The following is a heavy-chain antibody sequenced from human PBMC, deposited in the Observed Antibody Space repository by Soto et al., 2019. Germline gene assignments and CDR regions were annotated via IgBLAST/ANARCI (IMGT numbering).Heavy chain of an antibody. Sequence: GGSLRLSCAASGFTFSSYAMSWVRQAPGKGLEWVSAISSGGSSTYYADSVKGRFTISRDNSKNTLYLQMNSLRAEDTAVYYCAKFSYDSSGYLFDHWGQGTLVTVSS. CDR1: GFTFSSYA. J-gene: IGHJ4*02. CDR2: ISSGGSST. D-gene: IGHD3-22*01. CDR3: AKFSYDSSGYLFDH. V-gene: IGHV3-23*01.